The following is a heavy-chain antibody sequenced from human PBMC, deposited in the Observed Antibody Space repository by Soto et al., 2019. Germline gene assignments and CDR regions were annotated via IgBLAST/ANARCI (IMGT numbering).Heavy chain of an antibody. CDR3: AKPNLNCSSTSCYDY. J-gene: IGHJ4*02. V-gene: IGHV3-23*01. CDR2: ITGSGGNT. CDR1: GFTFTSYA. Sequence: GGSLRLSCAAPGFTFTSYALSWVRQAPGRGLEWVSAITGSGGNTYYADSVKGRFTISRDNSKNTLYLQMGSLRAEDTAVYYCAKPNLNCSSTSCYDYWGQGTLVTVSS. D-gene: IGHD2-2*01.